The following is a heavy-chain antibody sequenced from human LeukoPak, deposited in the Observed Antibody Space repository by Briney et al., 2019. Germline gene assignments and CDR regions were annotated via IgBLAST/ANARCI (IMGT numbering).Heavy chain of an antibody. CDR2: FDPEDGET. V-gene: IGHV1-24*01. Sequence: GASVKVSCKVSGYTLTELSMHWVRQAPGKGLEWMGGFDPEDGETIYAQKFQGRVTMTEDTSTDTAYMDLRSLRSDDTAVYYCARTRPTWQGWGFDYWGQGTLVTVSS. D-gene: IGHD3-16*01. CDR1: GYTLTELS. J-gene: IGHJ4*02. CDR3: ARTRPTWQGWGFDY.